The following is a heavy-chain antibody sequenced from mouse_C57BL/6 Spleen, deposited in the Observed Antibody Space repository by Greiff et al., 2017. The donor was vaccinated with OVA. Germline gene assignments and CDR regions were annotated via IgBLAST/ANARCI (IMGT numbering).Heavy chain of an antibody. CDR2: IDPGNGDT. J-gene: IGHJ2*01. CDR3: TLTTAYYFDY. CDR1: GFKFKDDY. V-gene: IGHV14-4*01. D-gene: IGHD1-2*01. Sequence: VQLQQSGAELVRPGASVKLSCTASGFKFKDDYMHWVKQRPEQGLEWIGWIDPGNGDTEYTSKFQGKATITADTSSNTAYLQLSNLTSEDTAVCYCTLTTAYYFDYWGQGTTLTVSS.